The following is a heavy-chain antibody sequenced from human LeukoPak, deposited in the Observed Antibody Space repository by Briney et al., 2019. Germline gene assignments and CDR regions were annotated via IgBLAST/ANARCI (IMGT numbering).Heavy chain of an antibody. D-gene: IGHD2-2*01. CDR2: INDESSDI. J-gene: IGHJ4*02. CDR3: ARDTFQPGLIDS. Sequence: GGSLRLSCAASGFTFSLYAMTWVRQAPGKGLEWVSYINDESSDIHYAGSVRGRFTISRDDARQTLYLQLSSLRVEDTAVYYCARDTFQPGLIDSWGQGTLVTVSS. CDR1: GFTFSLYA. V-gene: IGHV3-21*05.